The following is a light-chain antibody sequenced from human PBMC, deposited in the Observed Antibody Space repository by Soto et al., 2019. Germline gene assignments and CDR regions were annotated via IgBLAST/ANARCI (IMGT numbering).Light chain of an antibody. CDR2: EVS. CDR1: SSDVGTYNY. Sequence: QSVLAQPASVSGSPGQSITISCTGTSSDVGTYNYVSWYQHHPGKAPKLIIYEVSNRPSGVSNRFSGSKSGSTASLNISGLQAEDEADYHCTSYTRDTALVFGTGTKVTVL. J-gene: IGLJ1*01. V-gene: IGLV2-14*01. CDR3: TSYTRDTALV.